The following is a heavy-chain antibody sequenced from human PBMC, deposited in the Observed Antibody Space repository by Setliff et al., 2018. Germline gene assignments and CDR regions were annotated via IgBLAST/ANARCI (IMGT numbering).Heavy chain of an antibody. Sequence: ASVKVSCKTSGFRFTNFGFSWVRQAPGQGLEWLGSISPYSGNTNYPQWLQGRVTMTTDTSTTTAYMEVRSLRSDDTAVYYCARDRKEIVVKPPAASLDYWGQGTQVTVSS. CDR3: ARDRKEIVVKPPAASLDY. V-gene: IGHV1-18*01. CDR2: ISPYSGNT. CDR1: GFRFTNFG. D-gene: IGHD2-2*01. J-gene: IGHJ4*02.